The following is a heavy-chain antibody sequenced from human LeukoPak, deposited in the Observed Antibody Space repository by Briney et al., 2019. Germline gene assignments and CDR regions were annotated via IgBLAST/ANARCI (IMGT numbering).Heavy chain of an antibody. Sequence: ASVKVSCKASGYTFTGYYMHWVRQAPGQGLEWMGWINPNSGGTNYAQKFQGRVTMTRDTSISTAYMELSRLRSDDTAVYYCARIAVAGTGFDYWGQGTLVTVSS. J-gene: IGHJ4*02. CDR2: INPNSGGT. CDR3: ARIAVAGTGFDY. D-gene: IGHD6-19*01. CDR1: GYTFTGYY. V-gene: IGHV1-2*02.